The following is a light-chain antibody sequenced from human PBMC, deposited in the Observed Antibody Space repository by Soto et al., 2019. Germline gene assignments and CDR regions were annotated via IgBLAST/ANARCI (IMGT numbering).Light chain of an antibody. CDR1: SSNIGGNY. Sequence: QSVLTQPPSASGTPGQRVTISCSGSSSNIGGNYVYWYQQLPGTAPKLLIYRNNQRPSGVPDRFSGSKSGTSASLAISGLRSEDEADYHCAAWDDSLNGWVFGGVTKLTVL. CDR2: RNN. J-gene: IGLJ3*02. V-gene: IGLV1-47*01. CDR3: AAWDDSLNGWV.